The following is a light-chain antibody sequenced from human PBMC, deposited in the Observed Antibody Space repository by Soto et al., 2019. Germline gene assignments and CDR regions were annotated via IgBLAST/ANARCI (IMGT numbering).Light chain of an antibody. CDR3: SSYTSSSLYV. J-gene: IGLJ1*01. CDR1: SSDVGGYNY. CDR2: DVS. V-gene: IGLV2-14*01. Sequence: QSALTQPASVSGSPGQSITISCTVTSSDVGGYNYVSWYQQHPGKAPKLMIYDVSNRPSGVSNRFSGSKSGNTASLTISGLQAEDEADYYCSSYTSSSLYVFGTGTKVTFL.